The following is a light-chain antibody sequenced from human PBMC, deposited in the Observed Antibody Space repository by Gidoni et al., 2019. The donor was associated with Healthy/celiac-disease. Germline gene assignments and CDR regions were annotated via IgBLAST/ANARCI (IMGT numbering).Light chain of an antibody. CDR3: QQYYSSWT. V-gene: IGKV1-8*01. J-gene: IGKJ1*01. CDR1: QGISSY. CDR2: AAS. Sequence: AIRMTQSPSSFSASTGDRVTITCRASQGISSYLAWYQQKPGKAPKLLIYAASTLQSGVPSRFSGSGSGTDFTLTISCLQSEDFATYYCQQYYSSWTFGQGTKVEIE.